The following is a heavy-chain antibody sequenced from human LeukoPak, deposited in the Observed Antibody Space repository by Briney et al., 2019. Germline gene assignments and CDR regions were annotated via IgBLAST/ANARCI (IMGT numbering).Heavy chain of an antibody. CDR2: INPNSGGT. J-gene: IGHJ2*01. Sequence: ASVKVSCKASGYTFTGYYMHWVRQAPGQGLEWMGRINPNSGGTNYAQKFQGRVTMTRDTSISTAYMELSRLRSDDTAVYYCARDAGYSGYDLGGNYWYFDLWGRGTLVTVSS. V-gene: IGHV1-2*06. CDR3: ARDAGYSGYDLGGNYWYFDL. CDR1: GYTFTGYY. D-gene: IGHD5-12*01.